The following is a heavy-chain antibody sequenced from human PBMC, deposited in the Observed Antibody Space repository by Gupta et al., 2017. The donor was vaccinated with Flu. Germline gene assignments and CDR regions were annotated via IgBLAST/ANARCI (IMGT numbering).Heavy chain of an antibody. CDR1: GFTFSSYE. CDR3: ARDLAAFDI. CDR2: ISRSGSTI. J-gene: IGHJ3*02. Sequence: EVQLVESGGGLVQPGGSLRLSCAASGFTFSSYEMNWVRQAPGKGLEWVSYISRSGSTIYYADSVKGRFTISRDNAKNSLYLQMNSLRAEDTAVYYCARDLAAFDIWGQGTMVPVSS. V-gene: IGHV3-48*03. D-gene: IGHD3-3*02.